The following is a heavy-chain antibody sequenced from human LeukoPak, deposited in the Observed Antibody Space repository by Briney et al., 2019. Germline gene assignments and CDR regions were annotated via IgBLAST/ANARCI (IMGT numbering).Heavy chain of an antibody. J-gene: IGHJ4*02. CDR1: GGSISNYY. Sequence: SETLSLTCTVSGGSISNYYWSWIRQPPGKGLEWIGYIYYSGSTNYNPSLKSRVTISVDTSKNQFSLKLSSVTAADSAVYYCASASSSSGWPTIDYCGQGTLVTVSS. V-gene: IGHV4-59*08. CDR2: IYYSGST. D-gene: IGHD6-19*01. CDR3: ASASSSSGWPTIDY.